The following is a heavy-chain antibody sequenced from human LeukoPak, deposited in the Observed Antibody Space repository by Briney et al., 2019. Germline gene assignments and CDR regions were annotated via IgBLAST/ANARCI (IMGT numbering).Heavy chain of an antibody. Sequence: GGSLRLSCAASGFTFSSYSMNWVRQAPGKGLEWVSYISSSSSTIYYADSVKGRFTISRDNSKNTLYLQMNSLRAEDTAVYYCAKDFHPTRRNLIEVYFQHWGQGTLVTVSS. CDR3: AKDFHPTRRNLIEVYFQH. V-gene: IGHV3-48*01. J-gene: IGHJ1*01. D-gene: IGHD1-14*01. CDR2: ISSSSSTI. CDR1: GFTFSSYS.